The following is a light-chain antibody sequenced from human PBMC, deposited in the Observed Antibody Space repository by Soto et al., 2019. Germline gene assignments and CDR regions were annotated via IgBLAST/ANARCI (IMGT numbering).Light chain of an antibody. V-gene: IGKV3-20*01. CDR1: QSVTRSS. Sequence: EVVLTQSPATLSLSPGERATLSCRASQSVTRSSLAWYQQKPGQSPRLLISGASSRATGIPDRFSGGGSGTDFIFNITSLEPEDFAMYYCQHYGTAQWTFGQGTKVDI. CDR2: GAS. J-gene: IGKJ1*01. CDR3: QHYGTAQWT.